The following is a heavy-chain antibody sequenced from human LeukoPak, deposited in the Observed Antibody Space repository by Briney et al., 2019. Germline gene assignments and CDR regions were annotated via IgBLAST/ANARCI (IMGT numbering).Heavy chain of an antibody. CDR2: IYYSGST. J-gene: IGHJ4*02. CDR3: ARLWDSGSYCVNYFDY. V-gene: IGHV4-39*01. Sequence: SETLSLTCTVSGGSISSSSYYWGWIRQPPGKGLEWIGSIYYSGSTYYNPSLKSRVTISVDTSKNQFSLRLSSVTAADTAVYYCARLWDSGSYCVNYFDYWGQGTLVTVSS. D-gene: IGHD1-26*01. CDR1: GGSISSSSYY.